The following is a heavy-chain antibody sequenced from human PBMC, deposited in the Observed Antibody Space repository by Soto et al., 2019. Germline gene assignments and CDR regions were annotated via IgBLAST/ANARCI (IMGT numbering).Heavy chain of an antibody. V-gene: IGHV1-2*02. CDR1: GYTFTGYY. D-gene: IGHD2-2*02. Sequence: ASVKVSCKASGYTFTGYYMHWVRQAPGQGLEWMGWINPNSGGTNYAQKFQGRVTMTRDTSISTAYMELSRLRSDDTAVYYCANHCSSTSCYRGFNYYYGMDVWGQGTTVTVSS. CDR3: ANHCSSTSCYRGFNYYYGMDV. J-gene: IGHJ6*02. CDR2: INPNSGGT.